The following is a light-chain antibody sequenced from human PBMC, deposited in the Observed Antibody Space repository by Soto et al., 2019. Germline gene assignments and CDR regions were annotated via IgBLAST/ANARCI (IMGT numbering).Light chain of an antibody. CDR3: QQYYSTPPLT. J-gene: IGKJ4*01. V-gene: IGKV4-1*01. CDR2: WAS. CDR1: QSVLYSSNNKNY. Sequence: DIVMTQSPDSLAVSLGERATINCKSSQSVLYSSNNKNYLAWYQQKPGQPPKLLIYWASTRESGVPDRFSGSGSXTXXXXXXSXXXXXDVXXXXXQQYYSTPPLTFGGGTKVEIK.